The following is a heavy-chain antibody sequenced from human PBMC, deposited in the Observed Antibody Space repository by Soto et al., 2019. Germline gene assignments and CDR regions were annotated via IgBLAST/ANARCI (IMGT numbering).Heavy chain of an antibody. D-gene: IGHD2-21*02. J-gene: IGHJ6*02. V-gene: IGHV4-59*01. Sequence: SATLSLTCTVFGYSISRYSWRWILHPPGKGLEWIGYMYNTGSTVYNPPFKSRVTLSVDTSKNQFSLKLNSVTAADTAVYYCARDLWGYCGTDCYPLDVWGQGTTVT. CDR2: MYNTGST. CDR3: ARDLWGYCGTDCYPLDV. CDR1: GYSISRYS.